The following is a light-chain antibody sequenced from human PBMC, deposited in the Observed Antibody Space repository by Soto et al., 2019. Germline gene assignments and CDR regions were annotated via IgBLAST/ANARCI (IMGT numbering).Light chain of an antibody. V-gene: IGKV3-20*01. Sequence: EIVLTQSPGTLSLSPGERATLSCRASQSVSSNYLAWYQHKPGQGPRLLIYAASSRATGIPGRVSGSGSGTDFTLAISRLEPEDFALYYCQKYGSAFTFGPGTKVEIK. CDR2: AAS. J-gene: IGKJ3*01. CDR1: QSVSSNY. CDR3: QKYGSAFT.